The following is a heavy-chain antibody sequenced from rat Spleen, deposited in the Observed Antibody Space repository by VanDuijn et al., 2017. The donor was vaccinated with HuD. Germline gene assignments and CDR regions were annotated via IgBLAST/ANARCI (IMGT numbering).Heavy chain of an antibody. V-gene: IGHV2-32*01. CDR2: MWSDGDT. CDR1: YH. CDR3: ARRILMDA. Sequence: YHVHWVRQPPGKGLEWMGVMWSDGDTSYNSALKSRLSISRDTSKSQVFLKMSSLQTEDIATYYCARRILMDAWGQGASVTVSS. J-gene: IGHJ4*01. D-gene: IGHD1-6*01.